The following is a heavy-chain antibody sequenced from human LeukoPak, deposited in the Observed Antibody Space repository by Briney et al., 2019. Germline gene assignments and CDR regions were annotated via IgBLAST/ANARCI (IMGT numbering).Heavy chain of an antibody. V-gene: IGHV1-2*06. CDR2: INPNSGGT. J-gene: IGHJ3*02. CDR3: ASLTYYYDSGGYYGLIKDAFDI. Sequence: GASVKVSCKASGYTFTGYYMHWVRQAPGQGLEWMGRINPNSGGTNYAQSFQGRVTLTRDTSISTAYMELSRLRSDDTAMYYCASLTYYYDSGGYYGLIKDAFDIWGQGTMVTVSS. CDR1: GYTFTGYY. D-gene: IGHD3-22*01.